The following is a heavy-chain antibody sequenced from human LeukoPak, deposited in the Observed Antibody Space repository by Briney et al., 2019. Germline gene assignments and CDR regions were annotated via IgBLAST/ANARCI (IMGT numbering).Heavy chain of an antibody. J-gene: IGHJ6*02. V-gene: IGHV3-21*01. CDR1: GFTFSSYS. CDR3: ARDQDGGSYIPGNYYYYYGMDV. D-gene: IGHD1-26*01. CDR2: ISSSSSYI. Sequence: TGGSLRLSCAASGFTFSSYSMNWIRQAPGKRLERISSISSSSSYIYYADSVKGRFTISRDNAKNSLYLQMNSLRAEDTAVYYCARDQDGGSYIPGNYYYYYGMDVWGQGTTVTVSS.